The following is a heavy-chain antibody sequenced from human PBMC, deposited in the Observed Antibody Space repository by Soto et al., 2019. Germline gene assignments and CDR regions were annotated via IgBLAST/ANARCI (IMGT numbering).Heavy chain of an antibody. Sequence: QVQLVESGGGVVQPGRSLRLSCAASGFTFSSYAMHWVRQAPGKGLEWVAVISYDGSNKYYADSVKGRFTISRDNSKNTLYLQMNSLRAEDTAVYYCARTPIVGATDGAFDIWGQGTMVTVSS. V-gene: IGHV3-30-3*01. D-gene: IGHD1-26*01. CDR2: ISYDGSNK. CDR1: GFTFSSYA. CDR3: ARTPIVGATDGAFDI. J-gene: IGHJ3*02.